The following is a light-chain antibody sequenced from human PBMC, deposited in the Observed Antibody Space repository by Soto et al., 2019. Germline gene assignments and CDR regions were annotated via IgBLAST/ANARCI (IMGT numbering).Light chain of an antibody. J-gene: IGKJ1*01. CDR3: QQYNNWPRT. Sequence: EIVLTQSPGTLSLSPGESATLSCRASRSLDSGQLAWYQQKAGQAPRLLIYGASTRATGIPARFSGSGSGTEFTLTISSLQSEDFAVYYCQQYNNWPRTFGQGTKVDIK. CDR1: RSLDSGQ. V-gene: IGKV3-15*01. CDR2: GAS.